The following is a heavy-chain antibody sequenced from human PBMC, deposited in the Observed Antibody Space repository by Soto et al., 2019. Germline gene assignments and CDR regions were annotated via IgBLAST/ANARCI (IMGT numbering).Heavy chain of an antibody. CDR2: IIPIFGTA. J-gene: IGHJ3*02. CDR1: GGTFSSYA. CDR3: ARPGYSSSWSDAFDI. V-gene: IGHV1-69*13. Sequence: GASVKVSCKASGGTFSSYAISWVRQAPGQGLEWMGGIIPIFGTANYAQKFQGRVTITADESTSTAYMELSSLRSEDTAVYYCARPGYSSSWSDAFDIWGQGTMVTVSS. D-gene: IGHD6-13*01.